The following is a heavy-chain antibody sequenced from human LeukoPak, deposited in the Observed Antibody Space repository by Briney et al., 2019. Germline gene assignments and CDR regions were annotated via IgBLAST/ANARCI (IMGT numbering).Heavy chain of an antibody. CDR1: GDCVSSNSAA. CDR2: TYYRSRWYN. Sequence: SQTLSLTCAISGDCVSSNSAAWDWIRQSPSRGLEWLGRTYYRSRWYNDYAVSVKSRITINPDTSKNQFSLQLNSVTPEDTAIYYCARISYSDIHYWGQGTLVTVSS. V-gene: IGHV6-1*01. CDR3: ARISYSDIHY. D-gene: IGHD3-22*01. J-gene: IGHJ4*02.